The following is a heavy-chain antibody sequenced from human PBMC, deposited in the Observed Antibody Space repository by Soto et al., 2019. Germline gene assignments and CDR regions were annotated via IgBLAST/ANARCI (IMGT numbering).Heavy chain of an antibody. CDR2: ISAYNGNT. V-gene: IGHV1-18*01. J-gene: IGHJ6*03. CDR1: GYTFTSYG. CDR3: ARDSGSPIYYYYYMDV. D-gene: IGHD1-26*01. Sequence: ASVKVSCKASGYTFTSYGIIWVRQAPGQGLEWMGWISAYNGNTNYAQKLQGRVTMTTDTSTSTAYMELRSLRSDDTAVYYCARDSGSPIYYYYYMDVWGKGTTVTVSS.